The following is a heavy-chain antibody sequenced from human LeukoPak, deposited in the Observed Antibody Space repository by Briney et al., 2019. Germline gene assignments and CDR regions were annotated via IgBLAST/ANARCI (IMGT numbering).Heavy chain of an antibody. V-gene: IGHV4-4*02. CDR3: ARGPEVWLGYDSSGYEFDY. J-gene: IGHJ4*02. D-gene: IGHD3-22*01. CDR2: IYHSGST. CDR1: GGSISSSNW. Sequence: SETLSLTCAVSGGSISSSNWWSWVRQPPGKGLEWIGEIYHSGSTNYNPSLKSRVTISVDKSKNQFSLKLSSVTAEDTAVYYCARGPEVWLGYDSSGYEFDYWGQGTLVTVSS.